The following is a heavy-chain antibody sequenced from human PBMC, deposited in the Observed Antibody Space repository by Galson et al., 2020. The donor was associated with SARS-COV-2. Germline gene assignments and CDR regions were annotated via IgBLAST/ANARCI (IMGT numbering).Heavy chain of an antibody. J-gene: IGHJ6*02. Sequence: SETLSLTCTVSGGSISSYYWSWIRQPPGKGLEWIGYIYYSGSTNYNPSLKSRVTISVDTSKNQFSLKLSSVTAADTAVYYCARGGVDTAMVTTNIPYYYYYYGMDVWGQGTTVTVSS. V-gene: IGHV4-59*01. CDR3: ARGGVDTAMVTTNIPYYYYYYGMDV. CDR1: GGSISSYY. D-gene: IGHD5-18*01. CDR2: IYYSGST.